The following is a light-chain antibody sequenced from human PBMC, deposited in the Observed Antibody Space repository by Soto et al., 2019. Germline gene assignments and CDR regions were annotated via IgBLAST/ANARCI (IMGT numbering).Light chain of an antibody. V-gene: IGKV1-39*01. CDR2: TAY. CDR3: QQSYSTPRT. J-gene: IGKJ1*01. CDR1: QSIRSY. Sequence: DIQMTQSPSSLSASVGDRVTIPCRASQSIRSYLHCYQQKRRKDPKLLLYTAYSFQSGAPSRFTGSGSGTDFTLTISGLQPEEFATYYCQQSYSTPRTFGQGTKVDIK.